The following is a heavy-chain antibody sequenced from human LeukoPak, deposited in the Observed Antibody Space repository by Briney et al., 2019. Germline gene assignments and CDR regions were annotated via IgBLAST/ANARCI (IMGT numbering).Heavy chain of an antibody. CDR3: AKDKYSSSWYPPSDY. Sequence: GGSLRLSCAASGFTFSSYAMHWVRQAPGKGLEWVAVISYDGSNKYYADSVKGRFTISRDNSKNTLYLQMNSLRAEDTAVYYCAKDKYSSSWYPPSDYWGQGTLVTVSS. D-gene: IGHD6-13*01. CDR2: ISYDGSNK. V-gene: IGHV3-30-3*01. CDR1: GFTFSSYA. J-gene: IGHJ4*02.